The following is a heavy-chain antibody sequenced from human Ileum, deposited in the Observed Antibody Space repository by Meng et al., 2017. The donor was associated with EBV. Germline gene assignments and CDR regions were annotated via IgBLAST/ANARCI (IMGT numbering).Heavy chain of an antibody. D-gene: IGHD6-19*01. CDR2: IYNSGST. CDR1: GGSVSSGGNY. CDR3: ARDGYSSGSD. Sequence: QWQRQESGPGMVKPSETLSLTCSVSGGSVSSGGNYWSWIRQPPGKGLEWIGYIYNSGSTNYNPSLKSRVTISVDTSKNQFSLKLSSVTAADTAVYYCARDGYSSGSDWGQGTLVTVSS. J-gene: IGHJ4*02. V-gene: IGHV4-61*08.